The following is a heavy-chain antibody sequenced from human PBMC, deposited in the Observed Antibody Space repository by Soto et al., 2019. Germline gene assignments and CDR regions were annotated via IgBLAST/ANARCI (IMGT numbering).Heavy chain of an antibody. V-gene: IGHV1-2*04. CDR1: GYTFTGYY. CDR2: INPNSGGT. D-gene: IGHD1-26*01. Sequence: ASVKVSCKASGYTFTGYYMHWVRQAPGQGLEWMGWINPNSGGTNYAQKFQGWVTMTRDTSISTAYMELSRLRSDDTAVYYCARGLVGASAHFDYWGQGTLVTVSS. CDR3: ARGLVGASAHFDY. J-gene: IGHJ4*02.